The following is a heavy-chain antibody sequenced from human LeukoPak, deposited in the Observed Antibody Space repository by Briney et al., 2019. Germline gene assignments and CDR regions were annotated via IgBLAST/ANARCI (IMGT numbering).Heavy chain of an antibody. CDR2: IYSGGST. CDR3: ARGCSSTSCYGFDY. CDR1: GFTVSSKY. D-gene: IGHD2-2*01. Sequence: PGGSLRLSCAASGFTVSSKYMSWVRQAPGKGLEWVSVIYSGGSTYYADPVKGRFTISRDNSKNTLYLQMNSLRAEDTAVYYCARGCSSTSCYGFDYWGQGTLVTVSS. J-gene: IGHJ4*02. V-gene: IGHV3-53*01.